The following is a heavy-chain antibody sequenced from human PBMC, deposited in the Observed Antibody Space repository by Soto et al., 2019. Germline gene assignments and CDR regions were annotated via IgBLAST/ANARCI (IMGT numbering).Heavy chain of an antibody. CDR2: ISPDNGNT. D-gene: IGHD5-12*01. Sequence: QVQLVQSGGEVKKPGPSVKVSCKASGYTFPILVINWVRQAPGQGLEWMGWISPDNGNTNYAQKLQGRVTMTTDTSTSTAYMELRSLRSDDTAVYYCARALGYSGYAGMDVWGQGTTVTVSS. CDR1: GYTFPILV. J-gene: IGHJ6*02. CDR3: ARALGYSGYAGMDV. V-gene: IGHV1-18*01.